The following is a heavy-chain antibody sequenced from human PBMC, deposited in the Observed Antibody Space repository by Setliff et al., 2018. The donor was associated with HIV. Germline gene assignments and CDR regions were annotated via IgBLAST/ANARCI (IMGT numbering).Heavy chain of an antibody. CDR2: IYHDGRI. J-gene: IGHJ4*02. V-gene: IGHV4-4*02. CDR1: GGSISSGHW. D-gene: IGHD2-21*01. CDR3: ARIYCGGKTCYPYFFDS. Sequence: SETLSLTCAVSGGSISSGHWWNWVRQPPGEGLEWIGEIYHDGRINYNPSLRSRVTISVDKSKNQFSLKLSSVTAADTAVYFCARIYCGGKTCYPYFFDSWGQGTLVTVSS.